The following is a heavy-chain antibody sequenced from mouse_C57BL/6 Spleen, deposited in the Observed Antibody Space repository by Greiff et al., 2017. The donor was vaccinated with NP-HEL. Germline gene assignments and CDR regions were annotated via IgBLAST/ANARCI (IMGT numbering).Heavy chain of an antibody. CDR3: ARDRLGRYFDY. CDR1: GFTFSDYY. D-gene: IGHD4-1*01. CDR2: INYDGSST. Sequence: EVMLVESEGGLVQPGSSMKLSCTASGFTFSDYYMAWVRQVPEKGLEWVANINYDGSSTYYLDSLKSRFIISRDNAKNILYLQMSSLKSEDTATYYCARDRLGRYFDYWGQGTTLTVSS. J-gene: IGHJ2*01. V-gene: IGHV5-16*01.